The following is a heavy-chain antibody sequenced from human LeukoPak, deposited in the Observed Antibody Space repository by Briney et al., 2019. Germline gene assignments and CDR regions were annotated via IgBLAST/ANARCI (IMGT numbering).Heavy chain of an antibody. CDR1: GGSISSSSYY. D-gene: IGHD3-22*01. CDR2: IYYSGST. Sequence: PSETLSLTCTVSGGSISSSSYYWGWIRQPPGKGLEWIGSIYYSGSTYYNPSLKSRVTISVDTSKNQFSLKLSSVTAADTAVYYCARDPDYYDSSDQDYWGQGTLVTVSS. J-gene: IGHJ4*02. CDR3: ARDPDYYDSSDQDY. V-gene: IGHV4-39*07.